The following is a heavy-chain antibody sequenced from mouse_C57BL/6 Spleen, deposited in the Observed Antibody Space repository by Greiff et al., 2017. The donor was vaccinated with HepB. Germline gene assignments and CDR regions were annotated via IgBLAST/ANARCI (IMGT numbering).Heavy chain of an antibody. J-gene: IGHJ2*01. V-gene: IGHV7-3*01. CDR1: GFTFTDYY. Sequence: EVKLMESGGGLVQPGGSLSLSCAASGFTFTDYYMSWVRQPPGKALEWLGFIRNKANGYTTEYSASVKGRVTISRDNSQSILYLQMNALRAEDSATYYCARSPGGDYWGQGTTLTVSS. CDR3: ARSPGGDY. CDR2: IRNKANGYTT.